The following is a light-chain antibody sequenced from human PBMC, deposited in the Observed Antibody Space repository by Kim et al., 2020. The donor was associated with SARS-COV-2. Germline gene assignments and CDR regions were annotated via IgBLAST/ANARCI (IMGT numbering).Light chain of an antibody. Sequence: QSVLTQAPSASGTPGQSVTIYCSGSSSNIGNNSVYWYQQLPGTAPKVLIHTNNKRPSGVSDRFSGFKSVTSASLSISGLRSEDEADYYCGSWDDSLDGPVFGGGTQLTVL. CDR3: GSWDDSLDGPV. J-gene: IGLJ3*02. CDR1: SSNIGNNS. V-gene: IGLV1-47*01. CDR2: TNN.